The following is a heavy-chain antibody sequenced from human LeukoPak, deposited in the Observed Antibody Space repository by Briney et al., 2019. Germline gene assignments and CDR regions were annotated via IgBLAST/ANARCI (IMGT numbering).Heavy chain of an antibody. Sequence: GGSLRLSCAASGFSFSGYIMNWVRQTPGKGLEWVSFIGTSGNTIYYADSVKGRFTVSRDNTKNSLYLQMNSLRAEDTAVYYCARDQWLDYWGQGTLVTVSS. J-gene: IGHJ4*02. CDR2: IGTSGNTI. CDR1: GFSFSGYI. D-gene: IGHD6-19*01. CDR3: ARDQWLDY. V-gene: IGHV3-48*01.